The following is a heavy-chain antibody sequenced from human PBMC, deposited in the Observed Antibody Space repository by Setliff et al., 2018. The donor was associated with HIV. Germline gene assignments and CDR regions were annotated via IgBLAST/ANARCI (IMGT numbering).Heavy chain of an antibody. J-gene: IGHJ5*02. CDR1: GASFSGSF. CDR2: ISHTGNT. V-gene: IGHV4-34*01. CDR3: ARLRYGGWFDP. Sequence: KSSETLSLTCAVYGASFSGSFWSWIRQSPGKGLEWIGQISHTGNTNYNPSLKSRLTLSVDTSQNRFSLKLTSVTVTDTALYYRARLRYGGWFDPWGQGTLVTVSS. D-gene: IGHD3-9*01.